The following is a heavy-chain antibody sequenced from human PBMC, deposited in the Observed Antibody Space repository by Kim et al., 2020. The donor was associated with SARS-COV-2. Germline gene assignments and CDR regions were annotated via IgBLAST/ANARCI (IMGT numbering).Heavy chain of an antibody. CDR3: ARDSSSTLDY. CDR2: NK. J-gene: IGHJ4*02. V-gene: IGHV3-33*01. Sequence: NKNYANAVKGRFTIARDNSKNTRYLQMNSLRAEDTAVYYCARDSSSTLDYWGQGTLVTVSS. D-gene: IGHD6-13*01.